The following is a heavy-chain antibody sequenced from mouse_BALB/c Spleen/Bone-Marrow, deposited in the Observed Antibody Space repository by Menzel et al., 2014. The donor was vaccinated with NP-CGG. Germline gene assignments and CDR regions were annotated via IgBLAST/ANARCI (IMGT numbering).Heavy chain of an antibody. V-gene: IGHV5-9-4*01. CDR2: ISSGGSYT. Sequence: EVKVVESGGGLVKPGGSLKLSCAASGFTFSYYGMSWVRRSPEKRLEWVAEISSGGSYTYYPDTVTGRFTISRDNAKNTLYLEMSSLRSEDTAMYYCARDSSGYFDYWGQGTTLTVSS. J-gene: IGHJ2*01. CDR1: GFTFSYYG. CDR3: ARDSSGYFDY. D-gene: IGHD3-1*01.